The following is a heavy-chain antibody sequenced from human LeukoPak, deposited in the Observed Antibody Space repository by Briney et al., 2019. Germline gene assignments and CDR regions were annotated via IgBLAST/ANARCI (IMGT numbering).Heavy chain of an antibody. D-gene: IGHD3-3*01. V-gene: IGHV4-61*02. Sequence: SETLSLTCTVSGGSISSSSYYWSWIRQPAGKGLEWIGRIYTSGSTNYNPSLKSRVTISVDTSKNQFSLKLSSVTAADTAVYYCARSLYDFWSGYRDYWGQGTLVTASS. CDR1: GGSISSSSYY. CDR3: ARSLYDFWSGYRDY. CDR2: IYTSGST. J-gene: IGHJ4*02.